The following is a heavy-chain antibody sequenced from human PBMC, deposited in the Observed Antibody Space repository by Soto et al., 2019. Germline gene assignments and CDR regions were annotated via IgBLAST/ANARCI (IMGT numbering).Heavy chain of an antibody. Sequence: GGSLRLSCAASGFTFNSYAMTWVRQAPGKGLEWVSSISGSGGSTYYADSVKGRFTLSRDNSKNTLYLQMNSLGAEDTAVYYCAKDYLEYYGSGSYYGRYNWFDPWGQGTLVTVSS. CDR3: AKDYLEYYGSGSYYGRYNWFDP. J-gene: IGHJ5*02. D-gene: IGHD3-10*01. CDR2: ISGSGGST. V-gene: IGHV3-23*01. CDR1: GFTFNSYA.